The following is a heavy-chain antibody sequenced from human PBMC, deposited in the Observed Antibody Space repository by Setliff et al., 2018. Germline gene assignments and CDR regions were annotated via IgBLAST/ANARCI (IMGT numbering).Heavy chain of an antibody. J-gene: IGHJ5*02. CDR2: MNANSGHT. V-gene: IGHV1-8*02. CDR1: GYTFTSYG. CDR3: ARGKWFREDKGIWSNWFDP. Sequence: ASVKVSCKASGYTFTSYGFSWVRQAPGQGLEWMGWMNANSGHTGCPQKFQDRVITTRDTSIGTAYMGLNSLQHEDTAIYYCARGKWFREDKGIWSNWFDPWGQGTLVTVSS. D-gene: IGHD3-22*01.